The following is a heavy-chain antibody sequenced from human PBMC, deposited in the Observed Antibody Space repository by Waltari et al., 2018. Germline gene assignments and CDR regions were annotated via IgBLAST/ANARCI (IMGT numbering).Heavy chain of an antibody. Sequence: EVQLVQSGAEVKKPGATVKISCKASGYTLPNSSMPWLPQPPGKGLGGLGRGEPEDGETIYAEKCKGRVTITADTSTDTAYMELSSLRSEDTAVYYCAKWTIFGGSRNDAFDIWGQGTMVTVSS. CDR3: AKWTIFGGSRNDAFDI. V-gene: IGHV1-69-2*01. J-gene: IGHJ3*02. D-gene: IGHD3-3*01. CDR2: GEPEDGET. CDR1: GYTLPNSS.